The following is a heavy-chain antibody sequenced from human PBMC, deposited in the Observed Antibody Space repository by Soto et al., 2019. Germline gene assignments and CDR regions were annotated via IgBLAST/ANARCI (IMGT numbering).Heavy chain of an antibody. CDR1: GFTVSSNY. CDR3: AFEGGYYDSSGYYYLDY. J-gene: IGHJ4*02. CDR2: IYSGGST. Sequence: EVQLVESGGGLVQPGGSLRLSCAASGFTVSSNYMSWVRQAPGKGLEWVSVIYSGGSTYYADSVKGRFTISRHNSKNTLYLQMNSLRAEDTAVYYCAFEGGYYDSSGYYYLDYWGQGTLVTVSS. D-gene: IGHD3-22*01. V-gene: IGHV3-53*04.